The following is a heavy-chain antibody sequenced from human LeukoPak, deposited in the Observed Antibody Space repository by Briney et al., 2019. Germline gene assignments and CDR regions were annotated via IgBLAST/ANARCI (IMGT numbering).Heavy chain of an antibody. D-gene: IGHD4-17*01. J-gene: IGHJ6*02. CDR1: GYTFTSYY. CDR2: INPSGGST. CDR3: ARSPGILGEDYYYYYGMDV. V-gene: IGHV1-46*01. Sequence: ASVKVSCKASGYTFTSYYMHWVRQAPGQGLEWMGIINPSGGSTSYAQKFQGRATMARDTSTSTVYMELSSLRSEDTAVYYCARSPGILGEDYYYYYGMDVWGQGTTVTVSS.